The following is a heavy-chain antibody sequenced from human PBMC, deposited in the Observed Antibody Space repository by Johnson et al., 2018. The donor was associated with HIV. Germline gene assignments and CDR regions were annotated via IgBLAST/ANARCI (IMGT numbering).Heavy chain of an antibody. J-gene: IGHJ3*02. D-gene: IGHD1-14*01. V-gene: IGHV3-13*01. Sequence: VQLVESGGGVVQPAGSLRLSCAASGFTFSSYGMHWVRQATGKGLEWVSTIGSAGDTFYPGSVKGRFTIFRENAKNSLYLQMNSLRAGDTAVYYCARWRDNRGAFDIWGQGTMVIVSS. CDR1: GFTFSSYG. CDR3: ARWRDNRGAFDI. CDR2: IGSAGDT.